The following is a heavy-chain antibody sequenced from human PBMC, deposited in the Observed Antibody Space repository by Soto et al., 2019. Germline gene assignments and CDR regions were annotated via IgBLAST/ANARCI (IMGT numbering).Heavy chain of an antibody. CDR1: GFTFSSYE. D-gene: IGHD3-3*01. V-gene: IGHV3-48*03. CDR2: ISSSGSTI. Sequence: GGSLRLSCAASGFTFSSYEMNWVRQAPGKGLEWVSYISSSGSTIYYADSVKGRFTISRDNAKNSLYLQMNSLRAEDTALYYCATRGAFGVVVTNPPFDYWGQGSLVTVSS. CDR3: ATRGAFGVVVTNPPFDY. J-gene: IGHJ4*02.